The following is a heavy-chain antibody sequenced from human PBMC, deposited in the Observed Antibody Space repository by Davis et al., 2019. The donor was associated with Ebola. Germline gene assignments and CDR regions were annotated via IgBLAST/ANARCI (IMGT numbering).Heavy chain of an antibody. Sequence: ASVKVSCKASGYTFTNYGITWVRQAPGQGLEWMGWINPHNGNTNYAQNVQGRVTMTTDTSTSTAYMEVGILRSDDTAVYYCARAQFPTTSDHWGQGTQVTVSS. J-gene: IGHJ4*02. D-gene: IGHD1-1*01. CDR3: ARAQFPTTSDH. CDR2: INPHNGNT. CDR1: GYTFTNYG. V-gene: IGHV1-18*04.